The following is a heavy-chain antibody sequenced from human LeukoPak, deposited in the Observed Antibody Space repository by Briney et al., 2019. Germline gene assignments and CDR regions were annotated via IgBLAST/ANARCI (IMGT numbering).Heavy chain of an antibody. D-gene: IGHD2-15*01. CDR1: GFTFSSYG. CDR2: IWYDGSNK. J-gene: IGHJ4*02. CDR3: ARDPSRYCSGGSCSPYYFDY. V-gene: IGHV3-33*01. Sequence: PGRSLRLSCAASGFTFSSYGMHWVRQAPGKGLEWVAVIWYDGSNKYYADSVKGRFTISRDNSKNTLYLQMNSLRAEDTAVYYCARDPSRYCSGGSCSPYYFDYWGQGTLVTVSS.